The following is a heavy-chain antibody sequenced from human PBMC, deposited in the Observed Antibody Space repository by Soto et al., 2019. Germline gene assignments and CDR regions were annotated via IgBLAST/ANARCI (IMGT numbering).Heavy chain of an antibody. CDR2: INPSGGST. Sequence: ASVKVSCKASGYTFTSYYMHWVRQAPGQGLEWMGIINPSGGSTSYAQKFQGRVTMTRDTSTSTVYMELSSLRSEDTAVYYCASSRFLEWLLSPALYGMDVWGQGTTVTVSS. J-gene: IGHJ6*02. V-gene: IGHV1-46*01. CDR3: ASSRFLEWLLSPALYGMDV. CDR1: GYTFTSYY. D-gene: IGHD3-3*01.